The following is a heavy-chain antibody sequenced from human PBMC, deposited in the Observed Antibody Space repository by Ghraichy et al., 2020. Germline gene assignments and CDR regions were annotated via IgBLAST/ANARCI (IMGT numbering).Heavy chain of an antibody. CDR2: ISYDGSAQ. V-gene: IGHV3-30*18. D-gene: IGHD3-10*01. J-gene: IGHJ2*01. CDR1: GFTFSTYG. CDR3: AKEGFSRVSDWYFDL. Sequence: LNISCAASGFTFSTYGMHWVRQAPGKGLEWVAVISYDGSAQYFADSVRGRSTISRDNSKNTLYLQMNSLRPEDRAVYYCAKEGFSRVSDWYFDLWGRGTLVAVSS.